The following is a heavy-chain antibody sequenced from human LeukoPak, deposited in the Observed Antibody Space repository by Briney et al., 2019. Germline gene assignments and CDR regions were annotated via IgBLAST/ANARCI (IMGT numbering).Heavy chain of an antibody. CDR3: ARGRSINDILTGYLDY. Sequence: PSETLSLTCTLSGGSISTYYWSWVRQPPGKGLEWIGYIYYTGSTDYNPSLKSRVTMSVDTSKNQFSLKLSSVTAADTAVYYCARGRSINDILTGYLDYWGQGTLVTVSS. V-gene: IGHV4-59*12. CDR1: GGSISTYY. CDR2: IYYTGST. J-gene: IGHJ4*02. D-gene: IGHD3-9*01.